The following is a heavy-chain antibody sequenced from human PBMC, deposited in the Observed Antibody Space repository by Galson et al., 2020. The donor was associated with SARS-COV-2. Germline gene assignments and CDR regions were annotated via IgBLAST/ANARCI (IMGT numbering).Heavy chain of an antibody. CDR1: GGSISSSSYY. J-gene: IGHJ4*02. CDR3: ARHIGDTAMVTIIDY. D-gene: IGHD5-18*01. V-gene: IGHV4-39*01. CDR2: IYYSGST. Sequence: SQTLSLTCTVSGGSISSSSYYWGWIRQPPGKGLEWIGSIYYSGSTYYNPSLKSRVTISVDTSKNQFSLKLSSVTAADTAVYYCARHIGDTAMVTIIDYWGQGTLVTVSS.